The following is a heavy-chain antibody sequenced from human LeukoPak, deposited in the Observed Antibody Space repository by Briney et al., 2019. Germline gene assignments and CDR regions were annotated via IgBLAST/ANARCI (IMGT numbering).Heavy chain of an antibody. D-gene: IGHD3-22*01. CDR2: IYYSGST. CDR3: AGLSYDSSGYRDY. J-gene: IGHJ4*02. Sequence: SETLSLTCTVSGGSISSYYWSWIRQPPGKGLEWIGYIYYSGSTNYNPSLKSRVTISVDTSKNQFSLKLSSVTAADTAVYYCAGLSYDSSGYRDYWGQGTLVTVSS. V-gene: IGHV4-59*01. CDR1: GGSISSYY.